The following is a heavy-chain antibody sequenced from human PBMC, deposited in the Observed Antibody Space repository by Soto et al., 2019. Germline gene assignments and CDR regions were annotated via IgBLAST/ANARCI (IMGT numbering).Heavy chain of an antibody. CDR1: GGSFSGYY. J-gene: IGHJ5*02. V-gene: IGHV4-34*01. D-gene: IGHD2-2*01. CDR2: INHSGST. CDR3: AILAVPAAMEKWFDP. Sequence: PSETLSLTCAVYGGSFSGYYWSWIRQPPGKGLEWIGEINHSGSTNYNPSLKSRVTISVDTSKNQFSLKLSSVTAADTAVYYCAILAVPAAMEKWFDPWGKGTLVTVSS.